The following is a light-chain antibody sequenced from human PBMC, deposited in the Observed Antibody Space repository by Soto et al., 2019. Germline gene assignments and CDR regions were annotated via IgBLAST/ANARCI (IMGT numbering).Light chain of an antibody. V-gene: IGLV2-8*01. J-gene: IGLJ1*01. CDR2: EVT. Sequence: LTQPASVSGSPGQSITISCTGSSSDVGAYDFVSWYQQHPGKAPKFIIYEVTKRPSGVPDRFSGSKSGNTASLTVSGLQAEDEADYYCMSYVCSNIFVFGTGTKVTVL. CDR1: SSDVGAYDF. CDR3: MSYVCSNIFV.